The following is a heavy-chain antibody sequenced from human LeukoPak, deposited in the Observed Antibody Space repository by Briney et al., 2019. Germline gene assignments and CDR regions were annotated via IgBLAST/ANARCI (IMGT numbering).Heavy chain of an antibody. CDR2: IIPIFGTA. CDR1: GGTFSSYA. Sequence: ASVKVSCKASGGTFSSYAISWVRQAPGQGLEWMGGIIPIFGTANYAQKFQGRVTITADESTSTAYVELSSLRSEDTAVYYCAGADGGDGFDYWGQGTLVTVSS. D-gene: IGHD2-21*01. V-gene: IGHV1-69*13. CDR3: AGADGGDGFDY. J-gene: IGHJ4*02.